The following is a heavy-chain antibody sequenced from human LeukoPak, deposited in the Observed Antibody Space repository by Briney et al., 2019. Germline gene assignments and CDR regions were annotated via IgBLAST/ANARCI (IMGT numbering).Heavy chain of an antibody. CDR3: ARNFDDSSGL. Sequence: SETLSLTCIVSGVSISSSSYYWGWIRQPPGKGLEWIGSIYYSGSTYYNPSLKSRVTISVDTSKNQFSLKLSSVTAADTAVYHCARNFDDSSGLWGQGTLVTVSS. J-gene: IGHJ4*02. V-gene: IGHV4-39*07. CDR2: IYYSGST. CDR1: GVSISSSSYY. D-gene: IGHD3-22*01.